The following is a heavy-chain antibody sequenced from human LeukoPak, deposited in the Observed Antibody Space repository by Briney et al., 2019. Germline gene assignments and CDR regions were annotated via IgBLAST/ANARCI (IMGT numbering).Heavy chain of an antibody. CDR1: VYTFTGYY. CDR2: INPNSGGT. Sequence: ASVKVSCKASVYTFTGYYMHWVRPAPGQGLEWMGWINPNSGGTNYAQKFQGRVTMTRDTSISTAYMELSRLRSDDTAVYYCAREEYYGSGSYWIYYFDYWGQGTLVTVSS. CDR3: AREEYYGSGSYWIYYFDY. D-gene: IGHD3-10*01. V-gene: IGHV1-2*02. J-gene: IGHJ4*02.